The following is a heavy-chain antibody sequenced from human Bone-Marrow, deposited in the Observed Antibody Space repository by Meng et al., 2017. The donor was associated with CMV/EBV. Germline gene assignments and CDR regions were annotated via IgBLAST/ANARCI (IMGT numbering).Heavy chain of an antibody. Sequence: SETLSLSCTVSGYSISSGYYWGWIRQPPGKGLEWIGSIYHSGSTYYNPSLKSRVTISVDTSKNQFSLKLSSVTAADTAVYYCARGGDLIHYYYYGMDVWGQGTTATVSS. V-gene: IGHV4-38-2*02. CDR1: GYSISSGYY. J-gene: IGHJ6*02. CDR2: IYHSGST. CDR3: ARGGDLIHYYYYGMDV. D-gene: IGHD3-10*01.